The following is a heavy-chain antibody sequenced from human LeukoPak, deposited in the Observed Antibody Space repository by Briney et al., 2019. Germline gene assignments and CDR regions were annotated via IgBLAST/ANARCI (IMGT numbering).Heavy chain of an antibody. CDR3: ARALGDRKSTAFDY. V-gene: IGHV4-59*08. D-gene: IGHD2-21*02. CDR2: IYYSGST. CDR1: GGSISTYY. Sequence: SETLSLTCTVSGGSISTYYWGWIRQPPGKRLEWIASIYYSGSTHYNPSLKSRVTISVDTSKNQFSLRLTSLTAADTAVYYCARALGDRKSTAFDYWGQGTLVTVSS. J-gene: IGHJ4*02.